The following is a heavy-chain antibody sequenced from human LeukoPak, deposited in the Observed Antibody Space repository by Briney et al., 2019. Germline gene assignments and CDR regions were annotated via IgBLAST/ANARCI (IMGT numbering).Heavy chain of an antibody. J-gene: IGHJ4*02. CDR1: GFTFTSSA. CDR2: INAGHGNT. D-gene: IGHD1-14*01. CDR3: ARGAGFAEPLPEY. V-gene: IGHV1-3*01. Sequence: ASVKVSCKASGFTFTSSAVQWVRQAPGQRLEWMGWINAGHGNTKYSQKFQGRVTITRDTSASTAYMELSSLRSEDTAVYYCARGAGFAEPLPEYWGQGTLLTVSS.